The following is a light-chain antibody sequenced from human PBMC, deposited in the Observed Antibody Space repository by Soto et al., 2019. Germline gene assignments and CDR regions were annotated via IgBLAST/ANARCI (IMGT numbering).Light chain of an antibody. CDR2: GNT. Sequence: QSVLTQPPSVSGAPGQRVTLSCTGSRSHIGAGWDVYWYQHLPGTAPKVLIYGNTNRPSGVPDRFAGSKSGTSAYLAITGRQAEEEAEYYCQAYDSSLSAWGFGGGTKVTGL. J-gene: IGLJ3*02. CDR1: RSHIGAGWD. CDR3: QAYDSSLSAWG. V-gene: IGLV1-40*01.